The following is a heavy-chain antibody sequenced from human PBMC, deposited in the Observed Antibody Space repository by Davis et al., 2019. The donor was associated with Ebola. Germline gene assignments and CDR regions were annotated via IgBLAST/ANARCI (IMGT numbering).Heavy chain of an antibody. CDR2: ISTYNDNT. J-gene: IGHJ6*02. CDR1: AYTFTTYG. CDR3: ARDRYCSGGSCYSSYYYGMDV. V-gene: IGHV1-18*01. D-gene: IGHD2-15*01. Sequence: AASVQVSCNASAYTFTTYGISWVRQAPGQGLEWMGWISTYNDNTNYAQKLQGRVTMTTDTSTSTAYMELRSLRSDDTAVYYCARDRYCSGGSCYSSYYYGMDVWGQGTTVTVSS.